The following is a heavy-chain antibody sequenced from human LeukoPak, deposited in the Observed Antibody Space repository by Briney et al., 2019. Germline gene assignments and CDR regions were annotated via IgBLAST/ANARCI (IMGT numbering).Heavy chain of an antibody. CDR2: ISGSGGST. Sequence: GGSLRLSCAASGFTFSSYPMSWVRQAPGKGLEWVSAISGSGGSTYYADSVKGRFTISRDNSKNTLYLQMNSLRAEDTAVYYCATPGVWYSSGWFPLDYWGQGTLVTVSS. D-gene: IGHD6-19*01. CDR1: GFTFSSYP. V-gene: IGHV3-23*01. J-gene: IGHJ4*02. CDR3: ATPGVWYSSGWFPLDY.